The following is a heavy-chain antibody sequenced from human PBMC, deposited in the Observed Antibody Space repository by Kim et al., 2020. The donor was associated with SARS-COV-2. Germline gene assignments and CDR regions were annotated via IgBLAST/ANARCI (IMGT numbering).Heavy chain of an antibody. J-gene: IGHJ6*02. D-gene: IGHD5-18*01. Sequence: SQTLSLTCAISGDSVSSNSAAWNWIRQSPSRGLEWLGRTYYRSKWYNDYAVSVKSRITINPDTSKNQFSLQLNSVTPEDTAVYYCARDVPNSYGQFYYYYGMDVWGQGTTVTVSS. CDR3: ARDVPNSYGQFYYYYGMDV. CDR1: GDSVSSNSAA. CDR2: TYYRSKWYN. V-gene: IGHV6-1*01.